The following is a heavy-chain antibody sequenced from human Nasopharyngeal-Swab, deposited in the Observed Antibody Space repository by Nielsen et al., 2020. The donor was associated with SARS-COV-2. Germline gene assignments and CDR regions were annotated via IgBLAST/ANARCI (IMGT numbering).Heavy chain of an antibody. J-gene: IGHJ4*02. V-gene: IGHV4-39*07. Sequence: RQAPGKGLEWIGSIYYSGSTYYNPSLKSRVTISVDTSKNQFSLKLSSVTAADTAVYYCARDCKDSRGHYLDYWGQGTLVTVSS. D-gene: IGHD3-22*01. CDR3: ARDCKDSRGHYLDY. CDR2: IYYSGST.